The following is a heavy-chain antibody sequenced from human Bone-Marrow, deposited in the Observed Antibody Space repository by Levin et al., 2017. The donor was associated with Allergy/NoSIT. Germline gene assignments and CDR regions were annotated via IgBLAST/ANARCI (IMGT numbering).Heavy chain of an antibody. Sequence: SQTLSLTCTVSGGSVSSANSYWAWIRQPPGKGLEWIGTVYFSGVTYYSPSLKSRAPISIDTSENQFSLQLASVTAADTAVYYCARQSSGWFAYFDSWCQDTLVTVSS. D-gene: IGHD6-19*01. CDR2: VYFSGVT. CDR1: GGSVSSANSY. V-gene: IGHV4-39*01. J-gene: IGHJ4*02. CDR3: ARQSSGWFAYFDS.